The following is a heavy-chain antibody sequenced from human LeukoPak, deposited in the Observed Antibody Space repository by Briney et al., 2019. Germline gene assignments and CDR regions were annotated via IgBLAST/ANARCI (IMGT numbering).Heavy chain of an antibody. D-gene: IGHD3-22*01. V-gene: IGHV4-38-2*02. J-gene: IGHJ4*02. CDR2: IYHSGST. Sequence: SETLSLTCTVSGYSISSGYYWGWIRQPPGKGLEWIGSIYHSGSTYYNPSLKSRVTISVDTSKNQFSLKLSSVTAADTAVYYCARYMTFITMIVDRRYYFDYWGQGTLVTVSS. CDR3: ARYMTFITMIVDRRYYFDY. CDR1: GYSISSGYY.